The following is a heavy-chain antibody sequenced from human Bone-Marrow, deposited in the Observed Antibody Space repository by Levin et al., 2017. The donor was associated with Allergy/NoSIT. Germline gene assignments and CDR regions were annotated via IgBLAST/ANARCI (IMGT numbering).Heavy chain of an antibody. V-gene: IGHV4-59*08. D-gene: IGHD1-26*01. Sequence: NASETLSLTCTVSGDSITIYHWSWIRQPPGKGLEWLGYFYYSGSTQYNPSLKSRATISIDTSKNQFSLKLASVTAADTAVYYCARGEAELFDYWGQGTLVTVSS. CDR3: ARGEAELFDY. CDR1: GDSITIYH. J-gene: IGHJ4*02. CDR2: FYYSGST.